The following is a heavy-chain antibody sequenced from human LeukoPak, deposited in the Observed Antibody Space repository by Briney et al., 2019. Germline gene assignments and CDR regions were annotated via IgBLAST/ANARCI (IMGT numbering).Heavy chain of an antibody. CDR1: GFTFSSSS. Sequence: GGSLRLSCAASGFTFSSSSISWVRQAPGKGLEWVALISFDESSEYYADSVKGRFSISRDNSKNTLYLQMNNARVDDTAVYYCAKEVGYGSPYFDYWGQGTLVTVSS. V-gene: IGHV3-30*18. CDR3: AKEVGYGSPYFDY. J-gene: IGHJ4*02. CDR2: ISFDESSE. D-gene: IGHD5-12*01.